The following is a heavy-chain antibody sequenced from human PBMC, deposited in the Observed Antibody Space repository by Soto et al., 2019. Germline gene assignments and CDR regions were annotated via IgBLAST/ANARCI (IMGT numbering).Heavy chain of an antibody. J-gene: IGHJ5*02. CDR2: MYFGGSF. V-gene: IGHV4-59*02. CDR3: ARSFFDSTGFAVDP. D-gene: IGHD3-22*01. Sequence: QMQLQASGPGLVKPSETLSLTCNVSGASVSNGYWSWIRQPPGKGLEWIGFMYFGGSFNYNPSLTSRATISVETSKTPFSMKLTSVTASDAAVYYCARSFFDSTGFAVDPWGQGTLVTVSS. CDR1: GASVSNGY.